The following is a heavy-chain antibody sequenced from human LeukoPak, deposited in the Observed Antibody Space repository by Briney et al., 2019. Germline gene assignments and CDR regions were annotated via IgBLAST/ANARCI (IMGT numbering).Heavy chain of an antibody. V-gene: IGHV3-9*01. CDR3: AKVVWYYDFWSGEDV. CDR1: GFTFDDYA. CDR2: ISWNSGSI. Sequence: GRSLRLSCAASGFTFDDYAMHWVRQAPGKGLEWVSGISWNSGSIGYADSVKGRFTISRDNAKNSLYLQMNSLRAEDTAVYYCAKVVWYYDFWSGEDVWGKGTTVTVSS. D-gene: IGHD3-3*01. J-gene: IGHJ6*04.